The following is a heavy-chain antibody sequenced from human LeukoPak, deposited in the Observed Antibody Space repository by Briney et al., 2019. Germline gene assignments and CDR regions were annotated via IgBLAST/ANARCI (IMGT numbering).Heavy chain of an antibody. Sequence: SETLSLTCTVSGGSISSSSYYWGWIRQPPGTGLEWIGSIYYSGSTYYNPSLKSRVTISVDTSKNQFSLKLSSVTAADTAVYYCARAFGGSGSYYRALGAYFDYWGQGTLVTVSS. CDR2: IYYSGST. J-gene: IGHJ4*02. D-gene: IGHD3-10*01. CDR3: ARAFGGSGSYYRALGAYFDY. CDR1: GGSISSSSYY. V-gene: IGHV4-39*07.